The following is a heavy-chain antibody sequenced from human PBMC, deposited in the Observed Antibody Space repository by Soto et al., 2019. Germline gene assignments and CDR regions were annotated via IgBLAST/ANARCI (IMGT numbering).Heavy chain of an antibody. J-gene: IGHJ6*02. CDR3: ARVATTGTTSRYYAMDV. D-gene: IGHD1-1*01. V-gene: IGHV3-21*01. Sequence: EVQLVESGGGLVKPGGSLRLSCAASGFTFSSYSMNWVRQAPGKGLEWVSSISSSSSYIYYADSVKGRFTISRDNAKNSLYPQMNSLRAEDTAMYYCARVATTGTTSRYYAMDVWGQGTTVTVSS. CDR1: GFTFSSYS. CDR2: ISSSSSYI.